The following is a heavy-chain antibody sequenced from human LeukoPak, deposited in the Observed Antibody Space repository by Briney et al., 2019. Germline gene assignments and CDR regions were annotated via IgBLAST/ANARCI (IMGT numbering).Heavy chain of an antibody. Sequence: GASVKVSCKASGYTFTGYYMHWVRQAPGQGLEWMGWINPNSGGTNYAQKFQGRVTMTRDTSISTAYMELSRLRSDDTAVYYCARGIVVFPGGQSSYWYFDLWGRATLVTVSS. CDR1: GYTFTGYY. CDR3: ARGIVVFPGGQSSYWYFDL. V-gene: IGHV1-2*02. D-gene: IGHD6-19*01. J-gene: IGHJ2*01. CDR2: INPNSGGT.